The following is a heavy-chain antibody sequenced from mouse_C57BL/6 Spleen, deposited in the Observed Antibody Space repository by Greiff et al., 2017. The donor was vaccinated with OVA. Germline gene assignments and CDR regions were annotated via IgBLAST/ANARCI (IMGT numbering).Heavy chain of an antibody. CDR1: GFTFSDYG. D-gene: IGHD3-2*02. CDR2: ISSGSSTI. CDR3: ARGRLRLHYFDY. V-gene: IGHV5-17*01. Sequence: DVMLVESGGGLVKPGGSLKLSCAASGFTFSDYGMHWVRQAPEKGLEWVAYISSGSSTIYYADTVKGRFTISRDNAKNTLFLQMTSLRSEDTAMYYCARGRLRLHYFDYWAQGTTLTVSS. J-gene: IGHJ2*01.